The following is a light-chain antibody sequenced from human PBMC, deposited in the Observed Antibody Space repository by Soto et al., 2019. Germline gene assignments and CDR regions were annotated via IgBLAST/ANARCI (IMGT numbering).Light chain of an antibody. CDR1: QSVSSN. CDR2: GAS. Sequence: EIVLTQSPATLSLSPGERATLSCRASQSVSSNLVWYKQKPGQAPRLLIYGASARATGIPDRFSGSGSGTDFTLTISRLEPEDFAVYDCQQYGSSGTFGQGTKVDIK. J-gene: IGKJ1*01. V-gene: IGKV3-20*01. CDR3: QQYGSSGT.